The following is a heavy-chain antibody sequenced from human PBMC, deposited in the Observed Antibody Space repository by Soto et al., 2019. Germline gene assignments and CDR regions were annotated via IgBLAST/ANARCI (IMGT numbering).Heavy chain of an antibody. Sequence: SVKVSCKASGGTFSSYTISWVRQAPGQGLEWMGRIIPILGIANYAQKFQGRVTITADKSTSTANMELSSLRSEDTAVYYCARDRDGYNKFNWFDPWGQGTLVTVSS. CDR1: GGTFSSYT. V-gene: IGHV1-69*04. J-gene: IGHJ5*02. CDR2: IIPILGIA. CDR3: ARDRDGYNKFNWFDP. D-gene: IGHD5-12*01.